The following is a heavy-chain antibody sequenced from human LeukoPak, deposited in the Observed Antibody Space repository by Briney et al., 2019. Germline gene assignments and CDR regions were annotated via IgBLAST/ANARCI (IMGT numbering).Heavy chain of an antibody. V-gene: IGHV1-8*01. Sequence: ASVKVSCKASGYTFTSYDINWVRQATGQGLEWMGWMNPNSGNTGYVQKFQGRVTMTRNTSISTAYMELGSLRSEDTAVYYCARGILSDDAFDIWGQGTMVTVSS. CDR2: MNPNSGNT. CDR1: GYTFTSYD. CDR3: ARGILSDDAFDI. J-gene: IGHJ3*02.